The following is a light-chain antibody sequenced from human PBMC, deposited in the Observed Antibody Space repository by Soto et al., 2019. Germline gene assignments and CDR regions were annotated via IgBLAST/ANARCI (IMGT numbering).Light chain of an antibody. CDR1: SSDVGGYNY. CDR2: EVS. CDR3: SSYTSSRTHYV. J-gene: IGLJ1*01. V-gene: IGLV2-14*01. Sequence: QSALTQPASVSGSPGQSITISCTGTSSDVGGYNYVSWYQHHPGKAPKLMIFEVSNRPSGVSNRFSGSKSGNTASLTISGLQAEDEADYYCSSYTSSRTHYVFGTGTKVTVL.